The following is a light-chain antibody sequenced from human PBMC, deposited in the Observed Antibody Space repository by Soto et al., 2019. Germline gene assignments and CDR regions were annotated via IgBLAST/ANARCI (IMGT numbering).Light chain of an antibody. CDR1: QSVSIH. J-gene: IGKJ5*01. Sequence: EFVLTQSPATLSLSPGERATLSCRASQSVSIHLAWYQQKPGQAPRLLVYGASSRATGIPERFSGSVSETDFTLSISRLEPEDFAVYYCQHYGNSPLTFGQGTRLEIK. CDR2: GAS. CDR3: QHYGNSPLT. V-gene: IGKV3-20*01.